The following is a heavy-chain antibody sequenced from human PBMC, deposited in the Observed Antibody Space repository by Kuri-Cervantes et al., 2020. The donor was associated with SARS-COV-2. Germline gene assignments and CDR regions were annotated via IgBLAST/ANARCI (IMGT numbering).Heavy chain of an antibody. Sequence: GGSLRLSCTASGITFSSYAVSWVRQAPGKGLEWVPGVSGSGGSTYYADSVKGRFTISRDIPKNTLYLQMDSLRVEDAAVYYCAKDADYDFWTGYNVHYYMDVWGKGTTVTVSS. D-gene: IGHD3-3*01. V-gene: IGHV3-23*01. J-gene: IGHJ6*03. CDR3: AKDADYDFWTGYNVHYYMDV. CDR2: VSGSGGST. CDR1: GITFSSYA.